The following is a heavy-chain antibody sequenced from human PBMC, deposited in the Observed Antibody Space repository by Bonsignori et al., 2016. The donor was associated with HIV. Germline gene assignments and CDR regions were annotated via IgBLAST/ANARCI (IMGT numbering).Heavy chain of an antibody. J-gene: IGHJ5*02. CDR3: ARYRSLGAVWFDP. CDR1: GGSISSGSYY. CDR2: VYETGST. Sequence: QVHLQESGPRLVKPSQTLSLTCSVSGGSISSGSYYWSWIRKTAGKGLEWIGRVYETGSTNYNPSLKSRVTISLDTAKNQFSLNLTSVTAADTAIYYCARYRSLGAVWFDPWGQGILVTVSS. D-gene: IGHD3-16*01. V-gene: IGHV4-61*02.